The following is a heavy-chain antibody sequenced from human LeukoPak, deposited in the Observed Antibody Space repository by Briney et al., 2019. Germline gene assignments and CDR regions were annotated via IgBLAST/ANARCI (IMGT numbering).Heavy chain of an antibody. CDR2: ISGSGDSR. CDR3: TTCGTVAYCRGGTCYSRPTAYDY. J-gene: IGHJ4*02. CDR1: GFIFGDYA. V-gene: IGHV3-23*01. Sequence: AGGSLRLSCTASGFIFGDYAMSWVRQAPGKGLEWVSGISGSGDSRYYPDSVKGRFTISRDNSKNTLYLQMNSLKTEDTAVYFCTTCGTVAYCRGGTCYSRPTAYDYWGQGTLVTVSS. D-gene: IGHD2-15*01.